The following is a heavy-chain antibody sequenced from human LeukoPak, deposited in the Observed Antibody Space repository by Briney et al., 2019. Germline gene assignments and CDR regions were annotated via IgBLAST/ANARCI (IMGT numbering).Heavy chain of an antibody. CDR2: IKQDGSEK. V-gene: IGHV3-7*03. Sequence: GGSLRLSCAASGFTFSSYWMSWVRQAPGKGLEWVANIKQDGSEKYYVDSVKGRFTISRDNAKNSLYLQMNSLRAEDMALYYCAKDKYSSSSKYYFDYWGQGTLVTVSS. D-gene: IGHD6-6*01. CDR1: GFTFSSYW. J-gene: IGHJ4*02. CDR3: AKDKYSSSSKYYFDY.